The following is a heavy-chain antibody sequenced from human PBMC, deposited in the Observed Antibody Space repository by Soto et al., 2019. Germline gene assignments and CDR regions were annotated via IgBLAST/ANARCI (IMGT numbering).Heavy chain of an antibody. D-gene: IGHD2-2*01. CDR3: ARGRRMRYCSSTSCYGTSWSYGYSYFDY. J-gene: IGHJ4*02. CDR1: GGSFSGYY. V-gene: IGHV4-34*01. CDR2: INHSGST. Sequence: SETLSLTCAVYGGSFSGYYWSWIRQPPGKGLEWIGEINHSGSTNYNPSLKSRVTISVDTSKNQFSLKLSSVTAADTAVYYCARGRRMRYCSSTSCYGTSWSYGYSYFDYWGQGTLVTVSS.